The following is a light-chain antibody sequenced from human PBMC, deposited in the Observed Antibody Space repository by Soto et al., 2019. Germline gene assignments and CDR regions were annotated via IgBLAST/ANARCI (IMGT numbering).Light chain of an antibody. CDR3: CSYAGTYTLV. CDR2: DVS. CDR1: SSDVGNYNY. J-gene: IGLJ2*01. Sequence: QSALTQPRSVSGSPGQSVTISCTGTSSDVGNYNYVSWYQQHPGKAPKLMIYDVSQRPSGVPDRFSGSKSDNTASLTISGLLAEDEADYYCCSYAGTYTLVFGGGTKLTVL. V-gene: IGLV2-11*01.